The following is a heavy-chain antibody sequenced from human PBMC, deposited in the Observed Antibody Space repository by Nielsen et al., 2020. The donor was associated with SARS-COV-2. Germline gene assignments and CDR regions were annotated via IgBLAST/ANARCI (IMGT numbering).Heavy chain of an antibody. D-gene: IGHD3-3*02. CDR2: IDHSGST. J-gene: IGHJ3*01. Sequence: SETLSLTCTVSGGSISSGGYYWTWIRQPPGKGLEWIGEIDHSGSTNYSPSLKSRVTISADTSKNQISLKLTSVTAADTAVYYCARAPVSIYGVLIMLFGASAFDVWGQGTLVTVSS. CDR3: ARAPVSIYGVLIMLFGASAFDV. CDR1: GGSISSGGYY. V-gene: IGHV4-61*08.